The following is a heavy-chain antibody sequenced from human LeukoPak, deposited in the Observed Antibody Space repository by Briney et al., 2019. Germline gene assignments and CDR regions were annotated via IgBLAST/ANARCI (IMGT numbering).Heavy chain of an antibody. J-gene: IGHJ4*02. V-gene: IGHV4-4*02. CDR1: GGSISSSNW. D-gene: IGHD5-18*01. CDR3: ARAGYSFDFDY. CDR2: IYHSGST. Sequence: SETLSLTFAVSGGSISSSNWWSWVRQPPGKGLEWIGEIYHSGSTNYNPSLKSRVTISVDKSKNQFSLKLNSATAADTAVYYCARAGYSFDFDYWGQGTLVTVSS.